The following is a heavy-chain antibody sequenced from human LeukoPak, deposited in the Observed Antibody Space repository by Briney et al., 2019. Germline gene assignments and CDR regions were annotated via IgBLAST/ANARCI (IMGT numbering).Heavy chain of an antibody. J-gene: IGHJ6*02. CDR2: ISGSGGST. D-gene: IGHD3-22*01. Sequence: GGSLRLSCAASGFTFSRYAMSWVRQAPGKGLEWVSAISGSGGSTYYADSVKGRFTISRDNSKNTLYLQMNSLRAEDTAVYYCAKRKVIRYYYYYGMDVWGQGTTVTVSS. CDR1: GFTFSRYA. V-gene: IGHV3-23*01. CDR3: AKRKVIRYYYYYGMDV.